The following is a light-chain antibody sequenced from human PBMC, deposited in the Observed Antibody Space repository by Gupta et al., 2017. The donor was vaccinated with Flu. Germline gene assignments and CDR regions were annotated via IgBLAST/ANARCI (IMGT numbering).Light chain of an antibody. Sequence: SVTISCTGTSRDIGRYNRVSWYQQDPGTAPKLLIYDVTDRPSGVPDRFSGSKSGNTASLTISGLQAEDEADYYCTSHATTNNGVFGGGTKLTVL. V-gene: IGLV2-18*02. CDR3: TSHATTNNGV. CDR2: DVT. CDR1: SRDIGRYNR. J-gene: IGLJ2*01.